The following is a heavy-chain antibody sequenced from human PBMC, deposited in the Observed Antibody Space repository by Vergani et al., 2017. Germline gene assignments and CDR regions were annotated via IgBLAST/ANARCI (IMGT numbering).Heavy chain of an antibody. CDR2: TWYEGNNN. V-gene: IGHV3-33*01. D-gene: IGHD5-24*01. CDR1: SFKLGDYG. Sequence: QVQLVESGGGVVQPGRSLRLSCTPSSFKLGDYGMHWVREAPGRGLEWVSMTWYEGNNNYYADSVKGRFTISKDIYKNTLYLQMNSLRGDDTAVYYCARETRDTPASLEYWGQGTLVTVSP. CDR3: ARETRDTPASLEY. J-gene: IGHJ4*02.